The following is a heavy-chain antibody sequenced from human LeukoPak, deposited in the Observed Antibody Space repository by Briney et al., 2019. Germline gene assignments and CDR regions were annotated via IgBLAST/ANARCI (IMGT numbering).Heavy chain of an antibody. V-gene: IGHV4-4*07. CDR1: GDSISSYY. D-gene: IGHD6-13*01. CDR2: MYASGNT. J-gene: IGHJ4*02. CDR3: ARETLYSSNFDY. Sequence: SETLSLTCTVSGDSISSYYWSWIRQPTGKGLEWIGRMYASGNTNYNPSLKSRVTISVDTSKNQFSLKLSSVTAADTAVYYRARETLYSSNFDYWGQGTLVTVSS.